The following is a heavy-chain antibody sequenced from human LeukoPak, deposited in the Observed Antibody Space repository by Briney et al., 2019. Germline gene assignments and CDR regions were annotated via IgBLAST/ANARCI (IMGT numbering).Heavy chain of an antibody. J-gene: IGHJ4*02. D-gene: IGHD6-13*01. CDR3: ARRIAAAAAPYYFDY. CDR2: INSDGSST. CDR1: GLTFSSHW. V-gene: IGHV3-74*01. Sequence: PGGSLRLSCAASGLTFSSHWMHWVRQAPGKGLLWVSRINSDGSSTSYADSVKGRFTISRDNAKNTLYLQMNSLRAEDTAVYYCARRIAAAAAPYYFDYWGQGTLVTVSS.